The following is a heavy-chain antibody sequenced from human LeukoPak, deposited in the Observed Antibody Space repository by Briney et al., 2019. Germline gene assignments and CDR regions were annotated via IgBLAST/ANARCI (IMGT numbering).Heavy chain of an antibody. V-gene: IGHV4-39*01. Sequence: SETLSLTCTVSGVSIYSSTYYWAWIRQPPGKGLEFIGSIYYNENTYHNPSLKSRLTISVDTSTNHFSLRLTSVTAADTAIYYCARQLAAGSDAFDIWGQGTVVTVSS. D-gene: IGHD2-15*01. J-gene: IGHJ3*02. CDR2: IYYNENT. CDR3: ARQLAAGSDAFDI. CDR1: GVSIYSSTYY.